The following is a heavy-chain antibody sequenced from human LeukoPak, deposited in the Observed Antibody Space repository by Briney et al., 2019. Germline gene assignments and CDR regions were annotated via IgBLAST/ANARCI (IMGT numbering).Heavy chain of an antibody. CDR1: GGTFSSYA. Sequence: ASVKGSCKASGGTFSSYAISWVRQAPGQGLECRGRIVPIFGTANYAQKFQVRVTITTDESTSTAYMEKSRLRSENTALYYCARDRITIFGASFDIWGQGTMVTVSS. CDR3: ARDRITIFGASFDI. V-gene: IGHV1-69*05. D-gene: IGHD3-3*01. CDR2: IVPIFGTA. J-gene: IGHJ3*02.